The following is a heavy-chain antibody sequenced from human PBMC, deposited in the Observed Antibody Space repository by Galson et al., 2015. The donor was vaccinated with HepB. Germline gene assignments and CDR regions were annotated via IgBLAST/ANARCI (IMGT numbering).Heavy chain of an antibody. D-gene: IGHD3-16*01. CDR3: AKGRYASRSHFDS. CDR1: GFTFSNYA. Sequence: SLRLSCAASGFTFSNYAMSWVRQARGKGLEWVSTISASGADTKYAESVNGRFTISRDNAHNTLSLQMTSPRDEDTALYFCAKGRYASRSHFDSWGQGALVTVSS. J-gene: IGHJ4*02. CDR2: ISASGADT. V-gene: IGHV3-23*01.